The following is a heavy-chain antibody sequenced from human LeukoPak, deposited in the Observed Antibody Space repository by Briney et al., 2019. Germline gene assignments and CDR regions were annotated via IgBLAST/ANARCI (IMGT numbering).Heavy chain of an antibody. D-gene: IGHD5-12*01. V-gene: IGHV1-18*04. Sequence: ASVKVSCKASGYTFTSYGISWVRQAPGQRLEWMGWISAYNGNTNYAQKLQGRVAMTTDTSTSTAYMELRSLRSDDTAVYYCAREVATLNWFDPWGQGTLVTVSS. CDR3: AREVATLNWFDP. J-gene: IGHJ5*02. CDR2: ISAYNGNT. CDR1: GYTFTSYG.